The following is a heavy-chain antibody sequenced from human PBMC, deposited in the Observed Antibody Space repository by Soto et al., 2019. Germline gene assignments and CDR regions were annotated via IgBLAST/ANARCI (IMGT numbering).Heavy chain of an antibody. Sequence: LSLTCAVSGYSISSGYYWGWIRQPPGKGLEWIGSIYHSGSTYYNPSLKSRVTISIDTSKNQFSLKLSSVTAADTAVYYCARVGQWLVSGYYYGMDVWGQGTTVTVSS. CDR1: GYSISSGYY. D-gene: IGHD6-19*01. CDR3: ARVGQWLVSGYYYGMDV. J-gene: IGHJ6*02. V-gene: IGHV4-38-2*01. CDR2: IYHSGST.